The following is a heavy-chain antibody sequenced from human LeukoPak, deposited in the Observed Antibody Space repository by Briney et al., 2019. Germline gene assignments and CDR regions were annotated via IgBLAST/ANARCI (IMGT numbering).Heavy chain of an antibody. CDR1: GGSISSSSYY. CDR3: ARDLSSRSGYYYVPYYYYYMDV. Sequence: PSETLSLTCTVSGGSISSSSYYWGWIRQPPGKGLEWIGSIYYSGSTYYNPSLKSRVTISVDTSKNQFSLKLSSVTAADTAVYYCARDLSSRSGYYYVPYYYYYMDVWGKGTTVTVSS. J-gene: IGHJ6*03. D-gene: IGHD3-22*01. V-gene: IGHV4-39*07. CDR2: IYYSGST.